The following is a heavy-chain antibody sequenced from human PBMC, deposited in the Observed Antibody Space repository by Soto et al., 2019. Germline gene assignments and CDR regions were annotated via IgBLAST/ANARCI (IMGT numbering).Heavy chain of an antibody. CDR3: ARGDSDLDY. D-gene: IGHD5-18*01. J-gene: IGHJ4*02. CDR2: IYDSGST. CDR1: GGSISSYC. V-gene: IGHV4-59*01. Sequence: SETLSLTCTVSGGSISSYCWSWVRQPPGKGLEWIGYIYDSGSTKYNPSLKSRVTISVDTSKNQFSLKVSSVTAADTAVYYCARGDSDLDYWGQGTLVTVSS.